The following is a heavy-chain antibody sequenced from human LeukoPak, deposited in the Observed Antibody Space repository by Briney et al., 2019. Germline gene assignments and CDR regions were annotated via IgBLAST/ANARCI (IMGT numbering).Heavy chain of an antibody. CDR3: AKHGEDYYGSGSYCAFDI. CDR2: ISGSGGST. CDR1: GFTFSSYV. D-gene: IGHD3-10*01. J-gene: IGHJ3*02. Sequence: GGSLRLSCAASGFTFSSYVMSWVRQAPGKGLEWVSSISGSGGSTYYADSVKGRFTISRDNSKNTLYLQMNSLRAEDTAVYYCAKHGEDYYGSGSYCAFDIWGQGTMVTVSS. V-gene: IGHV3-23*01.